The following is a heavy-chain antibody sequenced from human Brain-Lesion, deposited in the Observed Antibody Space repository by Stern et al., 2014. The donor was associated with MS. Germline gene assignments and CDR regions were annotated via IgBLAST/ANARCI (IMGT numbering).Heavy chain of an antibody. Sequence: QVQLQESGPGLVKPSQTLSLTCIVSGDSISSGSFYWNWIRQPAGKGLEWIGRIYSSGSTNYNPYLKSRVTISGDKSKKQFSLKVISVTAADTAVYYCARETGGYTYGDTDFFDYWGQGALVTVSS. J-gene: IGHJ4*02. D-gene: IGHD5-18*01. CDR3: ARETGGYTYGDTDFFDY. CDR1: GDSISSGSFY. CDR2: IYSSGST. V-gene: IGHV4-61*02.